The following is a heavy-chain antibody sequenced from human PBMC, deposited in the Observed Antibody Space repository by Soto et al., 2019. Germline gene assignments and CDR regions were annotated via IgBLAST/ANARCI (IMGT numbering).Heavy chain of an antibody. V-gene: IGHV1-3*01. CDR1: GYTFTSYA. D-gene: IGHD2-21*02. J-gene: IGHJ5*02. Sequence: ASVKVSCKASGYTFTSYAMHWVRQAPGQRLEWMGWINAGNGNTKYSQKFQGRVTITRDTSASTAYMELSSLRSEDTAVYYCARVRLKVTAQWFDPWGQRTLFTVS. CDR3: ARVRLKVTAQWFDP. CDR2: INAGNGNT.